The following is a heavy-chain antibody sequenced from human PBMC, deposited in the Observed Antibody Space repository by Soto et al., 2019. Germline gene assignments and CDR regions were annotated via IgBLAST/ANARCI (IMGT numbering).Heavy chain of an antibody. V-gene: IGHV3-74*01. CDR3: ARDPLTVTTYVSLDNWFDP. J-gene: IGHJ5*02. D-gene: IGHD4-17*01. CDR2: INSDGSST. Sequence: EVQLVESGGGLVQPGGSLRLSCAASGFTFSSYWMHWVRQAPGKGLVWVSRINSDGSSTSYADSVKGRFTISRDNAKNTLYLQMNSLRAEDTAVYYCARDPLTVTTYVSLDNWFDPWGQGTLVTVSS. CDR1: GFTFSSYW.